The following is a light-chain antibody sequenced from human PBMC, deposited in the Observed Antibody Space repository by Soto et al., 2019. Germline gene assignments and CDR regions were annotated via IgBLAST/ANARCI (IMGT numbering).Light chain of an antibody. J-gene: IGLJ2*01. CDR2: DVS. CDR1: SSDVGGYNY. CDR3: SSYTSSSTLDVV. Sequence: VLRQPCTESGRSRQSMTNYSTGTSSDVGGYNYVSWYQQHPGKAPKLMIYDVSNRPSGVSNRFSGSKSGNTASLTISGLQAEDEADYYCSSYTSSSTLDVVFGGGTKVTVL. V-gene: IGLV2-14*01.